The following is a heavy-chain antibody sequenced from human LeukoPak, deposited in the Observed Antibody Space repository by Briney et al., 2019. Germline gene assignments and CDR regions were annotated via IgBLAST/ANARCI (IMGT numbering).Heavy chain of an antibody. CDR2: FYVGGAT. Sequence: GGSLRLSCAVSGLIFTNPYFSWVRQPPGKGLEWVSVFYVGGATYYADSVTGRFNISRDNSENTLYLQMVSVRAEDTAVYYCARGDGYNFFDYWGQGTLVTVSS. J-gene: IGHJ4*02. D-gene: IGHD5-24*01. V-gene: IGHV3-53*01. CDR1: GLIFTNPY. CDR3: ARGDGYNFFDY.